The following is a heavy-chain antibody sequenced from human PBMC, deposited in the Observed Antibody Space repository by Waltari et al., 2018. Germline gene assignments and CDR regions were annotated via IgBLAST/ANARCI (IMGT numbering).Heavy chain of an antibody. CDR3: AIPKGGSGWYER. D-gene: IGHD3-16*01. Sequence: QLQLQESGPGLVKPSETLSLTCTVSGGSISSSSYYWGWIRQPPGKGLEWIGSIYYSGRTYYTPSLKSRVTISVDTSKNQFSLKLSSVTAADTAVYYCAIPKGGSGWYERWGQGTLVTVSS. CDR2: IYYSGRT. CDR1: GGSISSSSYY. J-gene: IGHJ5*02. V-gene: IGHV4-39*01.